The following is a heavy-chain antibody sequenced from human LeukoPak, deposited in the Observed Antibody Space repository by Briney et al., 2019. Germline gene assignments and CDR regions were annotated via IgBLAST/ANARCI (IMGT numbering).Heavy chain of an antibody. CDR2: IYYSGST. J-gene: IGHJ4*02. V-gene: IGHV4-31*02. D-gene: IGHD2-2*01. Sequence: LRLSCAASGFTFSSYAMSWIRQHPGKGLEWIGYIYYSGSTYYNPSLKSRVTISVDTSKNQFSLKLSSVTAADTAVYYCASCSSTSCYLFDYWGQGTLVTVSS. CDR1: GFTFSSYA. CDR3: ASCSSTSCYLFDY.